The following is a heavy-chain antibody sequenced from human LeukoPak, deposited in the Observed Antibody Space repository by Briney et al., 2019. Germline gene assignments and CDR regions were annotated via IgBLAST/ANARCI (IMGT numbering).Heavy chain of an antibody. Sequence: GGSLRLSCAASGFDFSTYAMSWVRQAPGKGLEWVSRISGSESRADYADSVKGRFTISRDNSKSTLYLQISSLRAGDTAVYYCAKSSGYNYEYYFDYWGQGTLVTVSS. CDR2: ISGSESRA. CDR3: AKSSGYNYEYYFDY. V-gene: IGHV3-23*01. CDR1: GFDFSTYA. J-gene: IGHJ4*02. D-gene: IGHD5-18*01.